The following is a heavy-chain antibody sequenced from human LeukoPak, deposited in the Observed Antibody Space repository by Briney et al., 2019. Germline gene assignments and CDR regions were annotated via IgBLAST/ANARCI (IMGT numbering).Heavy chain of an antibody. V-gene: IGHV1-2*02. CDR1: GYTFTGYY. CDR3: ARDAVVVTAIRGYYFYYYYGMDV. CDR2: INPNSGGT. D-gene: IGHD2-21*02. Sequence: ASVKVSCKASGYTFTGYYMHWVRQAPGQGLEWMGWINPNSGGTNYAQKFQGRVTMTRDTSISTAYMELSRLRSDDTAVYYCARDAVVVTAIRGYYFYYYYGMDVWGQGTTVTVSS. J-gene: IGHJ6*02.